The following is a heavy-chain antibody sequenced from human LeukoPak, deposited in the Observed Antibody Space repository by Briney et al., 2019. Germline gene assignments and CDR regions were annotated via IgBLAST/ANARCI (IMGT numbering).Heavy chain of an antibody. Sequence: GRSLRLSCAASGFTFSSYGMHWVRQAPGKGLEWVAVISYDGSNKYYADSVKGRFTISRDNSKNTLYLQMSSLRAEDTAVYHCAKERYSSSWYAAEYFQHWGQGTLVTVSS. CDR1: GFTFSSYG. J-gene: IGHJ1*01. CDR3: AKERYSSSWYAAEYFQH. CDR2: ISYDGSNK. V-gene: IGHV3-30*18. D-gene: IGHD6-13*01.